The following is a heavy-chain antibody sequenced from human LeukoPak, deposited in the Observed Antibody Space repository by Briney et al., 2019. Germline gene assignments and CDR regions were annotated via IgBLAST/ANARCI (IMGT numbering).Heavy chain of an antibody. CDR1: GFTFSNYA. D-gene: IGHD1-14*01. J-gene: IGHJ4*02. V-gene: IGHV3-23*01. Sequence: QTGGSLRLSCETSGFTFSNYAMSWVRQAPGRALEWVSGISYGDGGTYYADSVKGRFTISRDNAKNSLYLQMNSLRAEDAAVYYCARSITAFDYWGQGTLVTVSS. CDR2: ISYGDGGT. CDR3: ARSITAFDY.